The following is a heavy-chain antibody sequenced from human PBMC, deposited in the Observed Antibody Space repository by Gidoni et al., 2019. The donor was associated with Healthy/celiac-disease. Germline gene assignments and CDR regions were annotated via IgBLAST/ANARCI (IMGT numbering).Heavy chain of an antibody. Sequence: QVQLVQSGAEVKKPGASVKVSCKASGYTFPSYGISWVRQAPGQGLEWMGWISAYNGNTNYAQKLQGRVTMTTDTSTSTAYMELRSLRSDDTAVYYCARDLYGIYYDSSGYSYYFDYWGQGTLVTVSS. J-gene: IGHJ4*02. CDR2: ISAYNGNT. D-gene: IGHD3-22*01. V-gene: IGHV1-18*01. CDR3: ARDLYGIYYDSSGYSYYFDY. CDR1: GYTFPSYG.